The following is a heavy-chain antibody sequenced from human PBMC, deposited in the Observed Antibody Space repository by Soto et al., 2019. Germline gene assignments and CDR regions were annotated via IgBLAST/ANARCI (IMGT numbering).Heavy chain of an antibody. CDR1: GYTFTSYA. Sequence: ASVKVSVKASGYTFTSYAMHWLRQAPGQRLEWMGWINAGNGNTKYSQKFQGRVTITRDTSASTAYMELSGLRSEDTAVYYCARVGSVDSSSWYPAHYYYGMDVWGQGTTVTVSS. CDR2: INAGNGNT. J-gene: IGHJ6*02. V-gene: IGHV1-3*01. D-gene: IGHD6-13*01. CDR3: ARVGSVDSSSWYPAHYYYGMDV.